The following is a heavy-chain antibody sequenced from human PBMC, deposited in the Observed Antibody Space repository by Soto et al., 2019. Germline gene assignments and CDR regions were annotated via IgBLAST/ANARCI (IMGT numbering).Heavy chain of an antibody. D-gene: IGHD3-3*01. CDR3: VKAAPRICV. V-gene: IGHV3-23*01. J-gene: IGHJ6*02. CDR2: ICRDGGCT. Sequence: EVQLLESGGGLVQPGGSLRLSCAASEVTFSTYPMTWVRQAPGKGLEWVSSICRDGGCTSYADSVKGRFTISRDNSKNTLYLQMNSLRAEDTAVYYCVKAAPRICVWGQGTTVNVSS. CDR1: EVTFSTYP.